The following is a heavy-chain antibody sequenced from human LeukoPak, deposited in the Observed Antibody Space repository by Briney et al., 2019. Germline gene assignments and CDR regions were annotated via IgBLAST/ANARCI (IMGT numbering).Heavy chain of an antibody. V-gene: IGHV1-18*01. D-gene: IGHD6-13*01. CDR1: GYNXTSYT. J-gene: IGHJ3*01. CDR2: ISAYNGNT. CDR3: ARDEGAPIAAANV. Sequence: ASVKVSCKASGYNXTSYTISWVRQAPGQGLEWMGWISAYNGNTNYGQKRQGRVTMTTDTSTSTAYMELRSLRPDDTAAYYCARDEGAPIAAANVWGRGTMVTVSS.